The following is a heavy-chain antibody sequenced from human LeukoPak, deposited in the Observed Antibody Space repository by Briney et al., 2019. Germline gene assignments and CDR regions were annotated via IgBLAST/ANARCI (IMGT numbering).Heavy chain of an antibody. CDR2: INHSGST. V-gene: IGHV4-34*01. CDR3: AREYSSSWYYFAY. D-gene: IGHD6-13*01. CDR1: GGSFSGYY. Sequence: PSETLSLTCAVYGGSFSGYYWSWIRQPPGKGLEWIGEINHSGSTNYNPSLKSRVTISVDTSKNQFSLKLSSVTAADTAVYYCAREYSSSWYYFAYWGQGTLVTVSS. J-gene: IGHJ4*02.